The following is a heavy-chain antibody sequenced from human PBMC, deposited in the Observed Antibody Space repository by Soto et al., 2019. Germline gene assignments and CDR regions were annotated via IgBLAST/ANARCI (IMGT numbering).Heavy chain of an antibody. CDR1: GFTFSSYE. J-gene: IGHJ4*02. CDR3: ARLSGTYGRRHYFDY. D-gene: IGHD3-16*01. CDR2: ISSSGSTI. V-gene: IGHV3-48*03. Sequence: VHLVESGGNLVQPGGSLRLSCAASGFTFSSYEMNWVRQVPGKGLELVSYISSSGSTIHYADSVKGRFTIYRDNAKSSLYLQMTSLRPEDTGVYYCARLSGTYGRRHYFDYWGQGTLVTVSS.